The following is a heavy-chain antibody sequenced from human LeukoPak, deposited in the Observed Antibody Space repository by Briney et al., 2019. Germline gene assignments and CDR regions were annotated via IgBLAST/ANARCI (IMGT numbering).Heavy chain of an antibody. D-gene: IGHD2-2*01. Sequence: GGSLRLSGAASGFTFTSYWMSWVRQAPGKGLEWVANIKQDGSEKYYVDSVKGRFTISRDNAKNSLYLQMNSLRAEDTAVYYCARDRAKGYCSSTSCPLDYWGQGTLVTVSS. CDR2: IKQDGSEK. CDR1: GFTFTSYW. CDR3: ARDRAKGYCSSTSCPLDY. V-gene: IGHV3-7*01. J-gene: IGHJ4*02.